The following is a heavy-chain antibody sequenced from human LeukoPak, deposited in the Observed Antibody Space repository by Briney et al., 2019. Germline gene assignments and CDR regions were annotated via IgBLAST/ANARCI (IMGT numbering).Heavy chain of an antibody. CDR3: ARDPGIAAAGNSFDP. V-gene: IGHV1-2*06. CDR1: GYTFTDYY. Sequence: GASVKVSCKASGYTFTDYYMHWVRQAPGQGLEWMGRINPNGGVTKYAERFQGRVTMTRDTSISTAYMELSRLRSDDAAVYYCARDPGIAAAGNSFDPWGQGTLVTVSS. J-gene: IGHJ5*02. D-gene: IGHD6-13*01. CDR2: INPNGGVT.